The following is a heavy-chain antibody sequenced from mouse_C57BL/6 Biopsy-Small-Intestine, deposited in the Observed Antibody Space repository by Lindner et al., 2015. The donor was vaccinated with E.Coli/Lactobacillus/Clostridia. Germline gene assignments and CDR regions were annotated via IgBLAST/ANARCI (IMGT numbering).Heavy chain of an antibody. CDR2: ISSGSSTI. CDR1: GFTFSDYG. J-gene: IGHJ2*01. D-gene: IGHD2-3*01. CDR3: ARGIYDGSYGCFDY. V-gene: IGHV5-17*01. Sequence: VQLQESGGGLVKPGGSLKLSCAASGFTFSDYGMHWVRQAPEKGLEWVAYISSGSSTIYYADTVKGRFTISRDNAKNTLFLQMTSLRSEDTAMYYCARGIYDGSYGCFDYWGQGTTLTVSS.